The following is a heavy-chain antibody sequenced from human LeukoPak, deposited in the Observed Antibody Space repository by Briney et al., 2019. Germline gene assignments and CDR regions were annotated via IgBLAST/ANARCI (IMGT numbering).Heavy chain of an antibody. CDR3: ARDTDYNYYDSSGYYQPNFDY. CDR1: GGTFSSYA. V-gene: IGHV1-69*04. D-gene: IGHD3-22*01. J-gene: IGHJ4*02. CDR2: IIPIFGIA. Sequence: ASVKVSCKASGGTFSSYAISWVRQAPGQGLEWMGRIIPIFGIANYAQKFQGRFTITADKSTSTAYMELSSLRSEDTAVYYCARDTDYNYYDSSGYYQPNFDYWGQGTLVTVSS.